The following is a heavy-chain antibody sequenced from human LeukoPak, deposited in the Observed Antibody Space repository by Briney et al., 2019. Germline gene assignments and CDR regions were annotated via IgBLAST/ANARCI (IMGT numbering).Heavy chain of an antibody. J-gene: IGHJ3*02. V-gene: IGHV1-24*01. CDR2: YEPEDGET. Sequence: GASVKVSCKSSGYTLSVLPIHWVRQAPGKGLECMGGYEPEDGETFYTQEFQGRVTMTEDISTDTAYMELSSLRSDDTAMYYCATRTVPTAIHSAFDILGQGTMVTVSS. CDR1: GYTLSVLP. D-gene: IGHD2-2*02. CDR3: ATRTVPTAIHSAFDI.